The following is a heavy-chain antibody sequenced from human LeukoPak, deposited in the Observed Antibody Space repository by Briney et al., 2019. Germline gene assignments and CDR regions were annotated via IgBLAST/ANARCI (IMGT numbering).Heavy chain of an antibody. CDR3: ARETYFYGSGRYDSPPLGCKDY. CDR2: MRQEGSEK. Sequence: GGSLRLSCVASGFTFTNYWMSWVRQAPGKGLEWVANMRQEGSEKYNVDSVKGRFTISRHNARNSLYLQMNDLRADDTAVYYCARETYFYGSGRYDSPPLGCKDYWGQGTLVTVSS. J-gene: IGHJ4*02. CDR1: GFTFTNYW. D-gene: IGHD3-10*01. V-gene: IGHV3-7*01.